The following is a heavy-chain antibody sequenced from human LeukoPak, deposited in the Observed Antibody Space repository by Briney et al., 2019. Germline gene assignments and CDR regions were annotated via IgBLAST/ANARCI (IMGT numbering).Heavy chain of an antibody. J-gene: IGHJ5*02. Sequence: ASVKVSCKASGYTFTGYYMHWVRQAPGQGLEWMGWINPNSGGTNYAQKFQGRVTMTRDTSISTAYMELSRLRSDDTAVYYCARFGLYGSGSSAWFDPWGQGTLVTVSS. V-gene: IGHV1-2*02. CDR1: GYTFTGYY. D-gene: IGHD3-10*01. CDR2: INPNSGGT. CDR3: ARFGLYGSGSSAWFDP.